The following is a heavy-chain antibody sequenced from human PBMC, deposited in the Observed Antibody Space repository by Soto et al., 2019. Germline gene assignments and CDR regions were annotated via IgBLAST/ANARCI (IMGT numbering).Heavy chain of an antibody. CDR3: ARGEQYSGRIFDY. D-gene: IGHD1-26*01. CDR1: GHSVSSNSAG. CDR2: TYYRSKWYY. V-gene: IGHV6-1*01. Sequence: SETLSLTCAITGHSVSSNSAGWSWVRQSPSRGLEWLGRTYYRSKWYYEYAVSVRGRITINPDTSKNQYSLQLNSVTPEDTAVYFCARGEQYSGRIFDYWGQGPMVTVSS. J-gene: IGHJ4*01.